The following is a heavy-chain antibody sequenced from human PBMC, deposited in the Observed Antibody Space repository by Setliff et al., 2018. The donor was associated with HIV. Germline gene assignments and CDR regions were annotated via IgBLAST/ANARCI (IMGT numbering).Heavy chain of an antibody. CDR2: IDYSGIT. D-gene: IGHD5-12*01. J-gene: IGHJ4*01. CDR3: ATLRWLRSKHSDY. V-gene: IGHV4-59*04. CDR1: GGSISSHY. Sequence: ASETLSLTCTVSGGSISSHYYIWIRQPPGKGLEWIGAIDYSGITYYNPSLKSRVTVSIDTSKNQFSLKLHSVTAADTAVYFCATLRWLRSKHSDYWGQGTLVTVSS.